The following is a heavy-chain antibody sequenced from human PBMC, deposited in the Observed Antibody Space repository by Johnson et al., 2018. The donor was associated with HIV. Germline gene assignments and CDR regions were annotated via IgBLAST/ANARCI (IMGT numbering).Heavy chain of an antibody. D-gene: IGHD1-14*01. J-gene: IGHJ3*02. CDR3: AIIWNHTFDI. V-gene: IGHV3-23*04. CDR2: ISGTAGDT. Sequence: VQLVESGGGLVQPGGSLRLSCAASGFTFSSYALSWVRQAPGRGLEWVSAISGTAGDTYYPGSVKGRFTISRENAKNSLYLQMNSLRAEDTAVYYCAIIWNHTFDIWGQGTMVTVSS. CDR1: GFTFSSYA.